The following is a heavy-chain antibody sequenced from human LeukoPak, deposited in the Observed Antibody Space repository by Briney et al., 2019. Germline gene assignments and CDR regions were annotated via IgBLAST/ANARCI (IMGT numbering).Heavy chain of an antibody. V-gene: IGHV4-59*01. J-gene: IGHJ4*02. CDR1: GGSISSFY. CDR2: IYYSGST. CDR3: ARFIAVQVGGSTCDY. Sequence: SETLSLTCTVYGGSISSFYWRWLRQPPGKGLEWIGYIYYSGSTNYNPSLKSRVTISIGTSKNQFSLKLSSVTAADTAVYYCARFIAVQVGGSTCDYWGQGTLVTVSS. D-gene: IGHD6-19*01.